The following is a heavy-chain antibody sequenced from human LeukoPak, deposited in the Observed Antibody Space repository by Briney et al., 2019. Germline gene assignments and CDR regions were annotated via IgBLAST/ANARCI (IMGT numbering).Heavy chain of an antibody. CDR2: IIPIFGIA. V-gene: IGHV1-69*04. CDR1: GGTFSSYA. D-gene: IGHD3-9*01. CDR3: ASTPPRYLGYFDY. Sequence: SVKVSCKASGGTFSSYAISWVRQAPGQGLEWMGRIIPIFGIANYAQKFQGRVTITADKSTSTAYMELNSLRAEDTAVYYCASTPPRYLGYFDYWGQGTLVTVSS. J-gene: IGHJ4*02.